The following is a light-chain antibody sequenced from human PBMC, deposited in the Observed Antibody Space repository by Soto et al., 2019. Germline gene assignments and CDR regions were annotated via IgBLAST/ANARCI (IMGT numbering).Light chain of an antibody. CDR3: QQYASSPFT. V-gene: IGKV3-20*01. CDR1: RSVTSNY. J-gene: IGKJ2*01. CDR2: GAS. Sequence: EIVVTQSPGTLSLSPEERATLSCRASRSVTSNYLGWYQQKPGQAPRLLIYGASSRATGIPDRFSGSGSGTDFTLTVSRLEPEDFALYYCQQYASSPFTFGQVTKLEI.